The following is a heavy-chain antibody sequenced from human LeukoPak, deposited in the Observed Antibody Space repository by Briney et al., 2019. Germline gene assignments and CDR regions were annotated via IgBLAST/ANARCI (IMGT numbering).Heavy chain of an antibody. CDR2: ISAYNGNT. CDR3: ARTSQGYSNYYYYYYMDV. Sequence: ASVKVSCKASGYTFTSYGISWVRQAPGQGLEWMGWISAYNGNTNYAQKLQGRVTMTTDTSTSTAYMELRSLRSDDTVVYYCARTSQGYSNYYYYYYMDVWGKGTTVTVSS. D-gene: IGHD4-11*01. J-gene: IGHJ6*03. V-gene: IGHV1-18*01. CDR1: GYTFTSYG.